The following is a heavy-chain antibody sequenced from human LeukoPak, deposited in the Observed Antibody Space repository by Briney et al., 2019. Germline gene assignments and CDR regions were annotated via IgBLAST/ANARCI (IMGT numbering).Heavy chain of an antibody. CDR2: IYHSGST. CDR3: ARAGVGDIVVVPAAPRYYYYYMDV. D-gene: IGHD2-2*01. V-gene: IGHV4-38-2*02. CDR1: GYSISSGYY. Sequence: SETLSLTCTVSGYSISSGYYWGWIRQPPGKGLEWIGSIYHSGSTYYNPSLKSRVTISVDTSKNQFSLKLSSVTAADTAVYYCARAGVGDIVVVPAAPRYYYYYMDVWGKGTTVTVSS. J-gene: IGHJ6*03.